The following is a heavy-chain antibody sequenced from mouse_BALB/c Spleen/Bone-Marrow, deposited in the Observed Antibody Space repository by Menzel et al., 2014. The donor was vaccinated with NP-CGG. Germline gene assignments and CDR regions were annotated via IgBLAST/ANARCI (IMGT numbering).Heavy chain of an antibody. D-gene: IGHD2-4*01. CDR3: ARDSFLITRALDY. J-gene: IGHJ4*01. CDR1: GFSLTGYG. Sequence: QVQLQQSGPGLVAPSQSLSITCTVSGFSLTGYGVSWVRQSPGKGLEWLGMIWGDGSTDYNSALKSRLSISKDNSKSQVFLKMNSLQTDVTARYYCARDSFLITRALDYWGQGTSVTVSS. V-gene: IGHV2-6-7*01. CDR2: IWGDGST.